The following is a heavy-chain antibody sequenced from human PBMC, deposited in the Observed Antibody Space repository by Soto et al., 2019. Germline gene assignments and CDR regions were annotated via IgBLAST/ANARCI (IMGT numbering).Heavy chain of an antibody. CDR1: GGSISSGDYY. CDR2: IYYSGST. V-gene: IGHV4-30-4*01. Sequence: SETLSLTCTVSGGSISSGDYYWSLIRQPPGKGLEWIGYIYYSGSTYYNPSLKSRVTISVDTSKNQFSLKLSSVTAADTAAYYCARVRAAAAGIGVPPRYFDYWGQGTLVTVSS. D-gene: IGHD6-13*01. CDR3: ARVRAAAAGIGVPPRYFDY. J-gene: IGHJ4*02.